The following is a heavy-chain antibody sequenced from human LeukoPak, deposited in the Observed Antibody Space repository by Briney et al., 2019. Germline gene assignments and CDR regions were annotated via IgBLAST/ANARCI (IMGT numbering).Heavy chain of an antibody. CDR1: GYRFTTYW. CDR2: IYPGDSDT. D-gene: IGHD3-22*01. Sequence: GESPKISLKGPGYRFTTYWIGWVRQMPGKGLEGVGIIYPGDSDTRYSPSFQGHVTLSANKSISTAYLHCSSLKASHTAMYSCAKREYYYDSTGYYFRGPGQFDLWGQGTLVTVSS. J-gene: IGHJ4*02. CDR3: AKREYYYDSTGYYFRGPGQFDL. V-gene: IGHV5-51*01.